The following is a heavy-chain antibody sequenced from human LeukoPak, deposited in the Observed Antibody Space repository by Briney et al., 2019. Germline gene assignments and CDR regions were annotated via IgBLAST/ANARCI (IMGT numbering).Heavy chain of an antibody. V-gene: IGHV3-73*01. CDR3: TSLITMVRGVIGLLNVN. CDR1: GFTFSGSA. D-gene: IGHD3-10*01. CDR2: IRSKANSLAT. Sequence: GGSLRLSCAASGFTFSGSAIHWVRQASGKGLEWVGRIRSKANSLATAYAASVKGRFTISRDDSKNTAYLQMNSLKNEDTAVYYCTSLITMVRGVIGLLNVNWGQGTLVTVSS. J-gene: IGHJ4*02.